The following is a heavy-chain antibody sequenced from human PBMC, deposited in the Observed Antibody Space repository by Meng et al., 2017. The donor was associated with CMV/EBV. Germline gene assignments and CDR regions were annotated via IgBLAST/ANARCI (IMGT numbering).Heavy chain of an antibody. CDR1: GVTFSSCT. V-gene: IGHV1-69*13. Sequence: SVKVSCKASGVTFSSCTLSWMRQAPGQGLEWMGGITPIFGVAQYAQNFQGRVTITADEYTNTAYMDVSSLRSEDTAVYYCATGATTSRFRVDYWGQGTLVTVSS. J-gene: IGHJ4*02. D-gene: IGHD2-2*01. CDR2: ITPIFGVA. CDR3: ATGATTSRFRVDY.